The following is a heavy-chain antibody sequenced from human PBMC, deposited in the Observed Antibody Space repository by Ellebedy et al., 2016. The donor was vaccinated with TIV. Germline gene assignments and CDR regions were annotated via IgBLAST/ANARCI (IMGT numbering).Heavy chain of an antibody. J-gene: IGHJ4*02. CDR2: ISRSDGTT. V-gene: IGHV3-23*01. CDR1: GFTFSIHD. D-gene: IGHD2-21*01. CDR3: TKDLGWEHHY. Sequence: PGGSLRLSCAASGFTFSIHDLSWVRQAPGKGLEWVSGISRSDGTTYYADSVRGRFTISRDNFKNTLYLQMNSLRADDTAVYYWTKDLGWEHHYWGQGTLVTVSS.